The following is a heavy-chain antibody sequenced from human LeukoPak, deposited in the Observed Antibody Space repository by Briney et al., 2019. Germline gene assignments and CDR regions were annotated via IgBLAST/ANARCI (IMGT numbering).Heavy chain of an antibody. CDR3: ARTSVGGTMVRGVIIDPEGYFDY. V-gene: IGHV3-30*04. D-gene: IGHD3-10*01. CDR1: GFTFSSYA. Sequence: GGSLRLSCAASGFTFSSYAMHWVRQAPGKGLEWVAVISYDGSNKYYADSVKGRFTISRDNSKNTLYLQMNSLRAEDTAVYYCARTSVGGTMVRGVIIDPEGYFDYWGQGTLVTVSS. CDR2: ISYDGSNK. J-gene: IGHJ4*02.